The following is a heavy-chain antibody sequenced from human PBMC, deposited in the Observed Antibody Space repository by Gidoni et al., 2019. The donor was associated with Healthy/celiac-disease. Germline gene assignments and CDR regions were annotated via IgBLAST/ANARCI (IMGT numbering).Heavy chain of an antibody. CDR2: ISGSGGST. D-gene: IGHD2-15*01. Sequence: EVQLLESGGGWVQPGGSLRLSCEASGFTSSSYAMSWVRQAPGKGLEWVSAISGSGGSTYYADSVKGRFTISRDNSKNTLYLQMNSLRAEDTAVYYCAKIVVVVAATLGWFDPWGQGTLVTVSS. V-gene: IGHV3-23*01. J-gene: IGHJ5*02. CDR3: AKIVVVVAATLGWFDP. CDR1: GFTSSSYA.